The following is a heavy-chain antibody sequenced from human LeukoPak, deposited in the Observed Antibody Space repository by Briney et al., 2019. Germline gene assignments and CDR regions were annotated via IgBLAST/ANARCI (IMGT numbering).Heavy chain of an antibody. Sequence: PGRSLRLSCTASGFTFSTYGRHWVRQAPGKGLEWVTLFSSDGYTTYYADSVKGRFTISRDNSQNTLYLQMNSLRAEDTAVYYCAKSGGSYLSTLDSWGQGTLVTVSS. CDR3: AKSGGSYLSTLDS. D-gene: IGHD1-26*01. CDR2: FSSDGYTT. V-gene: IGHV3-30*18. CDR1: GFTFSTYG. J-gene: IGHJ4*02.